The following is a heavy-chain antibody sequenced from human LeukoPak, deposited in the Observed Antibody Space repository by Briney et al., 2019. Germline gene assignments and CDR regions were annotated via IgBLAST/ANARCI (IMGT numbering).Heavy chain of an antibody. CDR3: AREGIFGARSFDY. CDR1: GGSISSYY. J-gene: IGHJ4*02. V-gene: IGHV4-59*01. D-gene: IGHD3-3*01. CDR2: IYYGGST. Sequence: SSETLSLTCTVSGGSISSYYWSWIRQPPGKGLEWIGYIYYGGSTNYNPSLKSRVTISVDTSKNQFSLKLSSVTAADTAVYYCAREGIFGARSFDYWGQGTLVTVSS.